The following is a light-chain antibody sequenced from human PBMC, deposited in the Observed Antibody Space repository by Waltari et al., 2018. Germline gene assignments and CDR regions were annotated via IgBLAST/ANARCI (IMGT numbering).Light chain of an antibody. Sequence: QSALTQPASVSGSPGQSLTIPCTGTSSYAGGYNYVSWYQQHPGKAPKLMIYDVSKRPAGVSNRFSGSKSGNTASLTISGLQAEDEADYYCCSYAGSSTVVFGGGTKLTVL. V-gene: IGLV2-23*02. J-gene: IGLJ2*01. CDR3: CSYAGSSTVV. CDR2: DVS. CDR1: SSYAGGYNY.